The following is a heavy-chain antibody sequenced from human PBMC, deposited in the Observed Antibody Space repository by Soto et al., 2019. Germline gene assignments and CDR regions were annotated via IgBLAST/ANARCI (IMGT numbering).Heavy chain of an antibody. V-gene: IGHV3-48*01. CDR1: GFTFSSYS. D-gene: IGHD6-13*01. CDR3: ASSRYSSSPGYFQH. Sequence: GGSLRLSCAASGFTFSSYSMNWVRQAPGKGLEWVSYISSSSSTIYYADSVKGRFTISRDNAKNSLYLQMNSLRAEDTAVYYCASSRYSSSPGYFQHWGQGTLVTVSS. CDR2: ISSSSSTI. J-gene: IGHJ1*01.